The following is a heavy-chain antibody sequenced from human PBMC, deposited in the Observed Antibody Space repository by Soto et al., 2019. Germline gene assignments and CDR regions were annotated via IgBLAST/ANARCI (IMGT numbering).Heavy chain of an antibody. CDR3: ARDGVYDFWSGYSPGYFDL. CDR1: GGSFSGYY. D-gene: IGHD3-3*01. CDR2: INHSGST. V-gene: IGHV4-34*01. J-gene: IGHJ2*01. Sequence: QVQLQQWGAGLLKPSETLSLTCAVYGGSFSGYYWSWIRQPPGKGLEWIGEINHSGSTNYNPSLKSRVTISVDTSKNQFSLKLSSVTAADTAVYYCARDGVYDFWSGYSPGYFDLWGRGTLVTVSS.